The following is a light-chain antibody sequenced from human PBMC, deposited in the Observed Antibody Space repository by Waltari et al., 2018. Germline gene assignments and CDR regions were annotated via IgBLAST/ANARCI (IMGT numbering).Light chain of an antibody. CDR3: QESYSTPFFT. J-gene: IGKJ3*01. CDR1: QSISNY. V-gene: IGKV1-39*01. Sequence: DIQMTQSPSSLSASVGDRVTITCRASQSISNYLNWYQYKPGKAPKLLIYVASSLQSGVPSRFSGSGSGTHFSLSISSLQPEDFATYFCQESYSTPFFTFGPGTKVDMK. CDR2: VAS.